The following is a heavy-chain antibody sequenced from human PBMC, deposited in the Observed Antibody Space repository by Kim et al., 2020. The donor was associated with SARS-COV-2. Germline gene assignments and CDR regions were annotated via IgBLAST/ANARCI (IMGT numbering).Heavy chain of an antibody. Sequence: GGSLRLSCAASGFTFSSYAMSWVRQAPGKGLEWVSAISGSGGSTYYADSVKGRFTISRDNSKNTLYLQMNSLRAEDTAVYYCAKDSEPWGSYRYFRLYGMDVWGQGTTVTVSS. J-gene: IGHJ6*02. V-gene: IGHV3-23*01. CDR2: ISGSGGST. D-gene: IGHD3-16*02. CDR1: GFTFSSYA. CDR3: AKDSEPWGSYRYFRLYGMDV.